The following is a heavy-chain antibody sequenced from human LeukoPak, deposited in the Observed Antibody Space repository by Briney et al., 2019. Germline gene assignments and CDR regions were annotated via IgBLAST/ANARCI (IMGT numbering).Heavy chain of an antibody. Sequence: SGGSLRLSCAASGFTFSDSYMTWIRQAPGKGLEWVSAISGSGGSTYYADSVKGRFTISRDNSKNTLYLQMNSLRAEDTAVYYCASRRGITIQHWGQGTLVTVSS. CDR3: ASRRGITIQH. CDR2: ISGSGGST. V-gene: IGHV3-23*01. J-gene: IGHJ1*01. CDR1: GFTFSDSY. D-gene: IGHD3-10*01.